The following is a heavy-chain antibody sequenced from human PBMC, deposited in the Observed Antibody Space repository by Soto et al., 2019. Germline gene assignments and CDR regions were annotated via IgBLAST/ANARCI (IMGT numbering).Heavy chain of an antibody. J-gene: IGHJ4*02. D-gene: IGHD6-13*01. CDR2: INHSGST. Sequence: QVQLQQWGAGLLKPSETLSLTCAVYGGSFSGYYWSWIRQPPGKGLEWIGEINHSGSTNYNPSLKSRVTKSVDTSKNQFSLKLSSVTAADTAVYYCARGLRRGYSSSWPLDYWGQGTLVTVSS. V-gene: IGHV4-34*01. CDR1: GGSFSGYY. CDR3: ARGLRRGYSSSWPLDY.